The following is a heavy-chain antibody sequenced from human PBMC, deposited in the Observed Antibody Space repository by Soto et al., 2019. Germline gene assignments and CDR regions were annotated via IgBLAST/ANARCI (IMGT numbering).Heavy chain of an antibody. D-gene: IGHD6-13*01. V-gene: IGHV3-48*02. CDR3: ARGSSNWAYYFDF. CDR2: ITSSGTTV. J-gene: IGHJ4*02. CDR1: GFTFSRYS. Sequence: EVHLVESGGGLVQPGGSLRLSCAASGFTFSRYSLNWVRQAPGKGLEWVSYITSSGTTVYYADSVRGRFPISRDNAKNSLYLHMNRLRDDATAVYYCARGSSNWAYYFDFWGQGTLVTVYS.